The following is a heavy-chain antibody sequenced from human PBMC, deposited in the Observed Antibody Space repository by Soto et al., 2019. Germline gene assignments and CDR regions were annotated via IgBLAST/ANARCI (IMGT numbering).Heavy chain of an antibody. CDR2: INHSGST. CDR3: ASDKISGLFGD. Sequence: SETLSLTCADYGRSFSGYYWSWIRQPPGKGLEWIGEINHSGSTNYNPSLKSRVTISVDTSKNQFSLKLTSVTAADTAVYYCASDKISGLFGDWRQGTTVTVS. J-gene: IGHJ4*02. V-gene: IGHV4-34*01. CDR1: GRSFSGYY. D-gene: IGHD3-3*01.